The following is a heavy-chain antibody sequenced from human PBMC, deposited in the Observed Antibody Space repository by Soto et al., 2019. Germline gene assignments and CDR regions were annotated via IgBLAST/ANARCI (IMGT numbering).Heavy chain of an antibody. J-gene: IGHJ4*02. CDR1: GFTFRNYA. CDR3: ASDRSSLSFYVFDY. Sequence: EVQLLESGGGVVQPGGSLRLSCAASGFTFRNYAMSWARQAPGKGLEWVSAISGSGGTTHYADSVKGRFTISRDNYKNPLYLLMNSLRVEDPAVYYCASDRSSLSFYVFDYWGQGRLGTFSS. V-gene: IGHV3-23*01. D-gene: IGHD2-2*01. CDR2: ISGSGGTT.